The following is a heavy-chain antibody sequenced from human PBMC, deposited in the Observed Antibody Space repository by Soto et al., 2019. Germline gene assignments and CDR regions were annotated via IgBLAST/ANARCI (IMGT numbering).Heavy chain of an antibody. J-gene: IGHJ6*02. CDR2: IIPILGIA. CDR1: GGTFSSYT. D-gene: IGHD3-10*01. CDR3: ARSLWFGELLDYYGMDV. V-gene: IGHV1-69*02. Sequence: ASVKVSCKASGGTFSSYTISWVRQAPGQGLEWMGRIIPILGIANYAQKFQGRVTITADKSTSTAYMELSSLRSEDTAVYYCARSLWFGELLDYYGMDVWGQGTTVTVSS.